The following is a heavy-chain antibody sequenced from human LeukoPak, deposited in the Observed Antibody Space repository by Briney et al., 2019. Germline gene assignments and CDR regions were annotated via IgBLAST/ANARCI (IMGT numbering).Heavy chain of an antibody. CDR3: ASLHRTTGTTLYYYYGMDV. CDR2: ISYDGSNK. CDR1: GFTFSSYA. V-gene: IGHV3-30-3*01. D-gene: IGHD1-1*01. Sequence: PGRSLRLSCAASGFTFSSYAMHWVRQAPGKGLEWVAVISYDGSNKYYADSVKGRFTISRDNSKNTLYLQMNSLRAEDTAVYYCASLHRTTGTTLYYYYGMDVWGQGTTVTVSS. J-gene: IGHJ6*02.